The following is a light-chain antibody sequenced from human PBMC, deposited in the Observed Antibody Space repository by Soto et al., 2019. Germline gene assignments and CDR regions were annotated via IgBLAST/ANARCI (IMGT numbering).Light chain of an antibody. CDR3: SSYTSTTIDV. J-gene: IGLJ1*01. CDR1: SSDVGGYNH. V-gene: IGLV2-18*02. CDR2: EVN. Sequence: QSALTQPPSVSGSPGQSVTISCTGGSSDVGGYNHVSWYQQPPGTAPKLIIYEVNNRPSGVPDRFSGSKSGNTASLTISGLQAEDEADYFCSSYTSTTIDVFGTGTKVTVL.